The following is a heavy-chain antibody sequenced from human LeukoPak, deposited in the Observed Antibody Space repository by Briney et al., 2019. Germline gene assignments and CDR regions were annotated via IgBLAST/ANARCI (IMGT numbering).Heavy chain of an antibody. CDR1: GYSISSGYH. V-gene: IGHV4-38-2*01. CDR3: ARGITIFGVIIIANWFDP. D-gene: IGHD3-3*01. CDR2: IYHSGST. J-gene: IGHJ5*02. Sequence: PSETLSLTCAVSGYSISSGYHWGWIRQPPGKGLEWIGSIYHSGSTYYSPSLKSRVTISLGTSKNQFSLKLSSVTAADTAVYYCARGITIFGVIIIANWFDPWGQGTLVTVSS.